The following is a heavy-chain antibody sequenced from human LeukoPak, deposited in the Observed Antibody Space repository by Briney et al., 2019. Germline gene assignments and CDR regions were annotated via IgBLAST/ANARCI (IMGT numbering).Heavy chain of an antibody. CDR1: VYSFTSYY. Sequence: ASVKVSCKASVYSFTSYYMRWVRQDPGQGLEWMGIINPSGGSTSYAQKFQGRVTMTRDTSTSTVYMELSSLRSEDTAVYYCARGGGVVTPDYWGQGTLVTVSS. V-gene: IGHV1-46*01. CDR3: ARGGGVVTPDY. J-gene: IGHJ4*02. CDR2: INPSGGST. D-gene: IGHD4-23*01.